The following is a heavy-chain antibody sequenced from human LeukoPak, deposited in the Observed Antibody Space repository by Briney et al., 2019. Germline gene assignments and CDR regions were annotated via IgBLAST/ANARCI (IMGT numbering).Heavy chain of an antibody. Sequence: RASVKVSCTASGYTFTSYGISWVRQAPGQGLEWMGWISAYNGNTNYAQKLQGRVTMTTDTSTSTVYMELSSLRSEDTAVYYCARGGITIFGVGINWFDPWGQGTLVTVSS. CDR3: ARGGITIFGVGINWFDP. CDR2: ISAYNGNT. V-gene: IGHV1-18*01. CDR1: GYTFTSYG. J-gene: IGHJ5*02. D-gene: IGHD3-3*01.